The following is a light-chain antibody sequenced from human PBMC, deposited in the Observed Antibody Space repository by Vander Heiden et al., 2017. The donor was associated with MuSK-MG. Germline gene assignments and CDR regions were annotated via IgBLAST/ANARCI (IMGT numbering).Light chain of an antibody. V-gene: IGKV3-20*01. CDR2: RGS. Sequence: PATLALSPGERATISCRASQSVRSSYLAWYQQKPGQAPRLLIYRGSSSATGIPDTFSGSGSGTDFTLTISRLEPEDLAVYYCQQYGSSPYTFGQGTKLEIK. CDR3: QQYGSSPYT. J-gene: IGKJ2*01. CDR1: QSVRSSY.